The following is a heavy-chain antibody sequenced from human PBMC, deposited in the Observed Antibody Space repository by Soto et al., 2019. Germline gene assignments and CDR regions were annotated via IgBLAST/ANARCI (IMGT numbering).Heavy chain of an antibody. J-gene: IGHJ6*02. D-gene: IGHD2-15*01. CDR1: GGSISSYY. CDR3: ARVDGVQAARGGTFKYYYGMDA. V-gene: IGHV4-4*07. Sequence: SETLSLTCTVSGGSISSYYWTWIRQPAGKGLEWIGRIYSSGSTNYNPSLKSGVTMSVDTCKNQFSLKLSSVTAADTAVYFCARVDGVQAARGGTFKYYYGMDAWGQGTTVTVSS. CDR2: IYSSGST.